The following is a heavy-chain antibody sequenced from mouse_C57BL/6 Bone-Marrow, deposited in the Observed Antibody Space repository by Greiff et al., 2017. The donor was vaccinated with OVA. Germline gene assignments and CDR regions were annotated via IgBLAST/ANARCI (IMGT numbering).Heavy chain of an antibody. J-gene: IGHJ2*01. CDR2: SRNKANDYTT. CDR3: ARDAWGTPGYFDY. V-gene: IGHV7-1*01. CDR1: GFTFSDFY. D-gene: IGHD2-14*01. Sequence: EVMLVESGGGLVQSGRSLRLSCATSGFTFSDFYMEWVRQAPGKGLEWIAASRNKANDYTTEYSASVKGRFIVSRDTSQSILYLQMNALRAEDTAIYYCARDAWGTPGYFDYWGQGTTLTVSS.